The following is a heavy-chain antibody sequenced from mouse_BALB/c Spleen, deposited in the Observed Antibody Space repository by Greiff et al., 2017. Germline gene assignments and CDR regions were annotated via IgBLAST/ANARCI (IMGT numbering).Heavy chain of an antibody. CDR1: GYSITSGYY. J-gene: IGHJ3*01. D-gene: IGHD2-1*01. V-gene: IGHV3-6*02. CDR3: ARYGNPWFAY. CDR2: ISYDGSN. Sequence: EVHLVESGPGLVKPSQSLSLTCSVTGYSITSGYYWNWIRQFPGNKLEWMGYISYDGSNNYNPSLKNRISITRDTSKNQFFLKLNSVTTEDTATYYCARYGNPWFAYWGQGTLVTVSA.